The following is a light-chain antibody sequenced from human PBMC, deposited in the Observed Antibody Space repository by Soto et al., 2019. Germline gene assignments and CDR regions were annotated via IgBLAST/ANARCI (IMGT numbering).Light chain of an antibody. CDR1: QSVSSSY. J-gene: IGKJ1*01. CDR2: GAS. V-gene: IGKV3-20*01. Sequence: EIVFTQSPGTLSLSPGERATLSCRASQSVSSSYLAWYQQKPGQAPRLLIYGASSRATGIPDRFSGSGSGTDFTLTISRXEPEDFAVYYCQQYGSSPVRFGQGTKVDIK. CDR3: QQYGSSPVR.